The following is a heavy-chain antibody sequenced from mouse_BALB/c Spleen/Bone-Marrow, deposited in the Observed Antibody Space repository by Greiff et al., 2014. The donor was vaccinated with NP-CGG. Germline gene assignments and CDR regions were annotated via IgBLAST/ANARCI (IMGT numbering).Heavy chain of an antibody. V-gene: IGHV1-14*01. CDR1: GYTFTSYL. CDR3: ARWGGTPYFDY. D-gene: IGHD4-1*01. J-gene: IGHJ2*01. Sequence: EVQGVESGPELVKPGASVKMSCKASGYTFTSYLIHWVKQKPRQGLEWIGYITPYNDDTKYNEKFKGKATLTSDKSSSTAYMELSSLTSEDSAVYYCARWGGTPYFDYWGQGTTLTVSS. CDR2: ITPYNDDT.